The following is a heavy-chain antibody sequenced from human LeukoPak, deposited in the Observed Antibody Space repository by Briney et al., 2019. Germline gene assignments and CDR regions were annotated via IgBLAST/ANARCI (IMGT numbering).Heavy chain of an antibody. CDR3: AKDKDGSGIYYKSFDS. D-gene: IGHD3-10*01. V-gene: IGHV3-7*01. CDR1: GFTFSSYW. CDR2: IKQDGSEK. Sequence: GGSLRLSCAASGFTFSSYWMSWVRQAPGKGLEWVANIKQDGSEKYYVDSVKGRFTISRDNAKNSLYLQMNSLRPEDTAVYYCAKDKDGSGIYYKSFDSWGQGTLVTVSS. J-gene: IGHJ4*02.